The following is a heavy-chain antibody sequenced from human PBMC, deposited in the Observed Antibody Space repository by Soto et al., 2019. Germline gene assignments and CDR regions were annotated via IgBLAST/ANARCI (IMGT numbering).Heavy chain of an antibody. V-gene: IGHV4-39*01. Sequence: QLQLQESGPGLVKPSETLSLTCAVSGGSITSSSYYWAWIRQAPGRGLEWIWTIYYRGTTYYTPSLERRVTFSADTSKNQLSLTLRSLTAADTVVYYGAIPAGTDYTWDYWGQGILFTVSS. CDR2: IYYRGTT. J-gene: IGHJ4*02. CDR3: AIPAGTDYTWDY. D-gene: IGHD4-4*01. CDR1: GGSITSSSYY.